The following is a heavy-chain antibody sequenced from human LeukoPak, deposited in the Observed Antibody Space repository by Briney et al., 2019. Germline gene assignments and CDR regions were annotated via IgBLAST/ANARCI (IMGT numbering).Heavy chain of an antibody. CDR3: ARGMHYYGSGSYYKRGLDY. CDR1: GYTFTSYD. CDR2: MNPNSGNT. Sequence: ASVNASCKASGYTFTSYDINWVRQATGQGLEWMGWMNPNSGNTGYAQKFQGRVTMTRNTSISTAYMELSSLRSEDTAVYYCARGMHYYGSGSYYKRGLDYWGQGTLVTVSS. J-gene: IGHJ4*02. V-gene: IGHV1-8*01. D-gene: IGHD3-10*01.